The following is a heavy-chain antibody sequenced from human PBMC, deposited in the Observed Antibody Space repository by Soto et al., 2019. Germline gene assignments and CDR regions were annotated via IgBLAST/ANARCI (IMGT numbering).Heavy chain of an antibody. CDR1: GGSISSYY. J-gene: IGHJ4*02. CDR3: ARVPVTGQRIYYFDS. D-gene: IGHD2-21*02. CDR2: IYYSGST. V-gene: IGHV4-59*01. Sequence: PSETLSLTCTVSGGSISSYYWSWIRQPPGKGLEWIGYIYYSGSTNYNPSLKSRVAISIATSKKQFSLEVSSVTAADTAIYYCARVPVTGQRIYYFDSWGQGTPVTVSS.